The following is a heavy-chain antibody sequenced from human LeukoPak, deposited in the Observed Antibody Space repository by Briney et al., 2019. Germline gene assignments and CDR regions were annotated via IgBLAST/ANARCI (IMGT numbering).Heavy chain of an antibody. CDR2: IYYSGST. CDR1: GGSFSGYY. Sequence: PSETLSLTCAVYGGSFSGYYWSWIRQPPGKGLEWIGYIYYSGSTNYNPSLKSRVTISVDTSKNQFSLKLSSVTAADTAVYYCARHGPTVVTSEDAFDIWGQGTMVTVSS. J-gene: IGHJ3*02. V-gene: IGHV4-59*08. CDR3: ARHGPTVVTSEDAFDI. D-gene: IGHD4-23*01.